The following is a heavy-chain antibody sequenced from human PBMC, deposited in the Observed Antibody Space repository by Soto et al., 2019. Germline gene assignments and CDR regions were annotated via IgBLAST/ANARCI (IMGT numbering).Heavy chain of an antibody. J-gene: IGHJ4*02. CDR1: GFRFDIYA. V-gene: IGHV3-48*04. Sequence: WWSLRLSCSASGFRFDIYAMNWVRQAPGKGPEWIAVISGSGATTYHVDSVKGRFTISRDNAKNSLYLQMNSLTAEDSALYYCSPALNYWGQGTLVTVSS. CDR3: SPALNY. D-gene: IGHD2-2*01. CDR2: ISGSGATT.